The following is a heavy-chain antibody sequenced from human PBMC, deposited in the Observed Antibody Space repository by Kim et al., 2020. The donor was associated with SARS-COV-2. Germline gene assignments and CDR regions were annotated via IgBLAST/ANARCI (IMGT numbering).Heavy chain of an antibody. J-gene: IGHJ3*02. D-gene: IGHD4-17*01. V-gene: IGHV1-18*01. CDR3: VRDKDYSFDM. Sequence: ASVKVSCKTSCYTFTDNGLSWVRQAPGQGLEWMGWISADSGDTKNAQKFQGRVTMTRDTSTSTAYMELRSLRSDDTAVYYCVRDKDYSFDMWGQGTKVTVSS. CDR1: CYTFTDNG. CDR2: ISADSGDT.